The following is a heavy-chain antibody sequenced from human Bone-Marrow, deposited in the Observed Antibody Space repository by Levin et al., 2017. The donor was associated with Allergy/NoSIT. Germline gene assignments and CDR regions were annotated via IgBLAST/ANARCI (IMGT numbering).Heavy chain of an antibody. J-gene: IGHJ4*02. CDR2: INHSGST. CDR3: ARAERYYDFWSGSKRGYYFDY. D-gene: IGHD3-3*01. Sequence: PSETLSLTCAVYGGSFSGYYWSWIRQPPGKGLEWIGEINHSGSTNYNPSLKSRVTISVDTSKNQFSLKLSSVTAADTAVYYCARAERYYDFWSGSKRGYYFDYWGQGTLVTVSS. V-gene: IGHV4-34*01. CDR1: GGSFSGYY.